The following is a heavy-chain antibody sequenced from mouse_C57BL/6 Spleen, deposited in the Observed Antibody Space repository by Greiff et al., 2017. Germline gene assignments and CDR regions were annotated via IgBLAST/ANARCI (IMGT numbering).Heavy chain of an antibody. CDR2: IYPRSGNT. J-gene: IGHJ3*01. CDR1: GYTFTSYG. CDR3: ARKGGSSGTDWFAY. D-gene: IGHD3-2*02. V-gene: IGHV1-81*01. Sequence: QVQLQQSGAELARPGASVKLSCKASGYTFTSYGISWVKQRTGQGLEWIGEIYPRSGNTYYNEKFKGKATLTADKSSSTAYMELRSLTSEDSAVYFCARKGGSSGTDWFAYWGQGTLVTVSA.